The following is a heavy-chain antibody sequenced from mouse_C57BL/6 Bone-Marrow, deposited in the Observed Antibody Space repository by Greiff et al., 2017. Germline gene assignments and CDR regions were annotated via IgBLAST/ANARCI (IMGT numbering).Heavy chain of an antibody. CDR3: AIGGKSSYDAMDY. Sequence: VQLQQPGAELVKPGASVKVSCKASGYTFTSYWMHWVKQRPGQGLEWIGRIHPSDSDTNYNQKFKGKATLTVDKSSSTAYMQLSSRTSEASAVYYCAIGGKSSYDAMDYWGQGTSVTVSS. J-gene: IGHJ4*01. V-gene: IGHV1-74*01. CDR1: GYTFTSYW. CDR2: IHPSDSDT. D-gene: IGHD1-1*01.